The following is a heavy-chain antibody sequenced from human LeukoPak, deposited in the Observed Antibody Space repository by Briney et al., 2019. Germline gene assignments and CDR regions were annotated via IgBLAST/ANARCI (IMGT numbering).Heavy chain of an antibody. V-gene: IGHV3-7*03. CDR1: GFTFSSYW. J-gene: IGHJ4*02. CDR2: IKQDGSEK. D-gene: IGHD3-9*01. CDR3: ARDHMYYDILTGYYGGYFDY. Sequence: GGSLRLSCAASGFTFSSYWMSWVRQAPGKGVEWVANIKQDGSEKYYVDSVKGRFTISRDNAKNSLYLQMNSLRAEDTAVYYCARDHMYYDILTGYYGGYFDYWGQGTLVTVSS.